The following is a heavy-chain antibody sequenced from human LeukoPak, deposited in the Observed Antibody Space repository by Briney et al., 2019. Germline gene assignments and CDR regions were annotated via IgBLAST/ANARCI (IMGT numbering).Heavy chain of an antibody. V-gene: IGHV3-33*06. CDR3: AKVGLRYFDWLSLYYFDY. CDR1: GFTFSSYG. D-gene: IGHD3-9*01. J-gene: IGHJ4*02. Sequence: PGGSLRLSCAASGFTFSSYGMHWVRQAPGKGLEWVAVIWYDGSNKYYADSVKGRFTISRDNSKNTLYLQMNSLRAEDTAVYYCAKVGLRYFDWLSLYYFDYWGQGTLVTVSS. CDR2: IWYDGSNK.